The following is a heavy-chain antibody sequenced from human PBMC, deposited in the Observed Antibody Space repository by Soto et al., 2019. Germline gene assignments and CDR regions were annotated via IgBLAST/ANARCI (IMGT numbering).Heavy chain of an antibody. Sequence: GGSLRLSCAASGFSFGTYAMSWVRQAPGKGLEWVSAITGSGGSTYYADSVKGRFTISRDNSKNTLYLRMNSLRAEDTAVYYCAKDPRFTKSSRGQGTLVTVSS. CDR2: ITGSGGST. J-gene: IGHJ4*02. CDR3: AKDPRFTKSS. D-gene: IGHD2-2*01. CDR1: GFSFGTYA. V-gene: IGHV3-23*01.